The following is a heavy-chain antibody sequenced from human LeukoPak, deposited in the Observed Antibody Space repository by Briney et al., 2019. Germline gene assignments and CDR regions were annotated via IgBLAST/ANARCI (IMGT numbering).Heavy chain of an antibody. D-gene: IGHD2-21*01. CDR1: GDIFTSYW. CDR3: ARERWGSGDY. V-gene: IGHV5-51*01. CDR2: IYPGDSNI. Sequence: GESLKISCKSSGDIFTSYWIRWVRQMPGKGLEWMGIIYPGDSNIKYSPSFQGQVTISADESINTVYLQWSSLKASDSVMYYCARERWGSGDYWGQGTLVTVSS. J-gene: IGHJ4*02.